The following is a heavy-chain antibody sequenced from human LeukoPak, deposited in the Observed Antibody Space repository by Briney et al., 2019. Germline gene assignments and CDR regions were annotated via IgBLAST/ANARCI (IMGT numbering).Heavy chain of an antibody. D-gene: IGHD3-10*01. CDR2: ISWNSGSI. Sequence: PGRSLRLSCAASGFTFDDYAMHWVRQAPGKGLEWVSGISWNSGSIGYADSVKGRFTISRDNAKNSLYLQMNSLRAEDTAVYYCARDLALWFGSPGGYWFDPWGQGTLVTVSS. V-gene: IGHV3-9*01. CDR3: ARDLALWFGSPGGYWFDP. J-gene: IGHJ5*02. CDR1: GFTFDDYA.